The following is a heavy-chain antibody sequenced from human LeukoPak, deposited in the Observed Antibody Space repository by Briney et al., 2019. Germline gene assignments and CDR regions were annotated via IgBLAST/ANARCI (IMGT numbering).Heavy chain of an antibody. CDR1: GFTFSSYG. CDR2: ISYDGSNK. J-gene: IGHJ1*01. D-gene: IGHD3-10*01. V-gene: IGHV3-30*18. CDR3: AKGASPGRECIRPNHLAE. Sequence: GRSLRLSCAASGFTFSSYGMHWVRQAPGKGLEWVAVISYDGSNKYYADSVKGRFTISRDNSKNTLYLQMNSLRAEDTAVYYCAKGASPGRECIRPNHLAE.